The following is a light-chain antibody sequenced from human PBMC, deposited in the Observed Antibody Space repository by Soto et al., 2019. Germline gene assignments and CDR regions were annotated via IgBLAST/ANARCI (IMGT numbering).Light chain of an antibody. CDR1: SSDVGGYNY. J-gene: IGLJ1*01. CDR3: SSYTSISTYV. CDR2: DVR. V-gene: IGLV2-14*01. Sequence: PDLTQPAYVSRSPVQSRTISCTGTSSDVGGYNYVSWYQQHPGKAPKLMIYDVRNRPSGVSNRFSGSKSANTASLTISGLQAEDEADYYCSSYTSISTYVFGTGTEVTVL.